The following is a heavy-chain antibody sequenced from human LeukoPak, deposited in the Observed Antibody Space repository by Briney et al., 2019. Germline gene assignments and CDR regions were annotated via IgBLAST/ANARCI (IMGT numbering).Heavy chain of an antibody. J-gene: IGHJ4*02. V-gene: IGHV3-30-3*01. CDR2: TSYDGSSK. CDR1: GFTFSSYS. Sequence: GGSLRFSCAASGFTFSSYSMHWVRQAPGKGLEWVAVTSYDGSSKHYADSVKGRFTISRDNSKNTLYLQMNSLRAEDTAVYYCARDFDAGSLDYWGQGTLVTVSS. D-gene: IGHD3-10*01. CDR3: ARDFDAGSLDY.